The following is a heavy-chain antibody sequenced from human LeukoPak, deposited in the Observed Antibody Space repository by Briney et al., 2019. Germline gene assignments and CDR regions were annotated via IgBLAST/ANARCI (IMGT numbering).Heavy chain of an antibody. Sequence: GGSLRLSCAASRFTFSSYWMTWVRQAPGKVLEWVANINQDGSEKTYVDSVKGRFTISRDNAKNSLYLHMNSLRVDDTGVYYCASQPAAADVDYWGQGTLVTVSS. CDR2: INQDGSEK. CDR3: ASQPAAADVDY. CDR1: RFTFSSYW. D-gene: IGHD2-2*01. J-gene: IGHJ4*02. V-gene: IGHV3-7*03.